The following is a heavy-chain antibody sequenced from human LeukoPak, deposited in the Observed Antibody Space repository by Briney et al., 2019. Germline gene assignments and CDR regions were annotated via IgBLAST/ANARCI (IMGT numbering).Heavy chain of an antibody. CDR3: ARDGRCGGDCYAS. V-gene: IGHV3-21*01. Sequence: KPGGSLRLSCAASGFSFSSYTMNWVRQAPGKGLEWVSIISSSSSYIYYADSAKGRFTISRDNAKNALYLQMNSLRVEDTAVYYCARDGRCGGDCYASWGQGTLVTVSS. CDR2: ISSSSSYI. J-gene: IGHJ4*02. CDR1: GFSFSSYT. D-gene: IGHD2-21*02.